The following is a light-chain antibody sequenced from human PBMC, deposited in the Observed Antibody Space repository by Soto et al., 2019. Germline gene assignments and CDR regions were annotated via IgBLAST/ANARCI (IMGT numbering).Light chain of an antibody. CDR2: DVS. J-gene: IGLJ1*01. Sequence: QSVLTQPASVSGSPGQSITISCTGTSSDVGGYNYVSWYQQHPGKAPKLMIYDVSNRPSGVSDRSSGSKSGNTASLTISGLQAEDEADSYCGSYASGSSEVFGNGTKVTVL. CDR3: GSYASGSSEV. V-gene: IGLV2-14*01. CDR1: SSDVGGYNY.